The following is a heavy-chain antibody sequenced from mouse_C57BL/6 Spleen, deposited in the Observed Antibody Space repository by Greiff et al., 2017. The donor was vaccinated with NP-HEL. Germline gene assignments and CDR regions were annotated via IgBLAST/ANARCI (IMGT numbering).Heavy chain of an antibody. CDR3: ARYHNLLYYYASSGYFDV. D-gene: IGHD1-1*01. J-gene: IGHJ1*03. V-gene: IGHV1-61*01. CDR2: IYPSDIET. Sequence: QVQLQQPGAELVRPGSSVKLSCKASGYTFTSYWMDWVKQRPGQGLEWIGNIYPSDIETHYNQKFKDKATLTVDKSSSTAYMQLSSLTSEDSAVYYCARYHNLLYYYASSGYFDVWGTGTTVTVSS. CDR1: GYTFTSYW.